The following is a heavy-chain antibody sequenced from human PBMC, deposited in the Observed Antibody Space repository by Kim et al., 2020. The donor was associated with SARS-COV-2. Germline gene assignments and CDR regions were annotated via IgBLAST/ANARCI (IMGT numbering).Heavy chain of an antibody. D-gene: IGHD2-15*01. J-gene: IGHJ5*02. CDR1: GGSISSSSYY. V-gene: IGHV4-39*07. Sequence: SETLSLTCTVSGGSISSSSYYWGWIRQPPGKGLEWIGSIYYSGSTYYNPSLKSRVTISVDTSKNQFSLKLSSVTAADTAVYYCARDIVVVVAARRGGWFDPWGQGTLVTVSS. CDR2: IYYSGST. CDR3: ARDIVVVVAARRGGWFDP.